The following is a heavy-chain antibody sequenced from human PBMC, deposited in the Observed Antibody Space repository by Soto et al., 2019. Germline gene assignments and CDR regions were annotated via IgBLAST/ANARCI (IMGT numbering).Heavy chain of an antibody. D-gene: IGHD3-3*01. CDR2: INHSGST. V-gene: IGHV4-34*01. CDR1: GGSFSGYY. CDR3: ARASWTGYVWFDP. J-gene: IGHJ5*02. Sequence: SETLSLTCAVYGGSFSGYYWSWIRQPPGKGLEWIGEINHSGSTNYNPSLKSRVTISVDTSKNQFSLKLSSVTAADTAVYYCARASWTGYVWFDPWGQRTLVTVSS.